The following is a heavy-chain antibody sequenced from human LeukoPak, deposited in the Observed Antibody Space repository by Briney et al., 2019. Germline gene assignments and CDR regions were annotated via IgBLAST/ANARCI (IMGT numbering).Heavy chain of an antibody. CDR2: IYPGDSDI. V-gene: IGHV5-51*01. D-gene: IGHD4-17*01. J-gene: IGHJ4*02. CDR1: GYSFISYW. CDR3: ARQSGDYHIGY. Sequence: GESLKISCKGSGYSFISYWIGWVRQMPGKGLEWMGIIYPGDSDIRYSPSLQGQVTISADKSISTAYLQWSSLKASDTAMYYCARQSGDYHIGYWGQGTLVTVSS.